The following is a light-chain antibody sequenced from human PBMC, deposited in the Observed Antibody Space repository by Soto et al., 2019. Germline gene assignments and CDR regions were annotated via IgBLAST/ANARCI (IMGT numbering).Light chain of an antibody. CDR1: QSVSSN. V-gene: IGKV3-15*01. CDR3: QQENVWPLT. Sequence: EIVMTQSPATLSVSPGERATLSCRASQSVSSNLAWYQQKPGQTPKLLIYVASTRATGIPARFSGSGSDTDFTLTISSLQSEDFAVYYCQQENVWPLTFGGGNKVEFK. CDR2: VAS. J-gene: IGKJ4*01.